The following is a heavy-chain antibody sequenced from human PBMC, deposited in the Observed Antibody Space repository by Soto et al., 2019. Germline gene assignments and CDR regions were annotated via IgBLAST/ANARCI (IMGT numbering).Heavy chain of an antibody. V-gene: IGHV4-39*07. CDR3: ARVQDY. Sequence: PSETLSLTCTFSGCSVSSNSYSWGWVRQSPGKGLEWIGTIYSSENTYYNPSLLSRVTISVDTSKNEFSLRLSSVTAADTAVYYCARVQDYWGQGILVTVSS. D-gene: IGHD1-1*01. CDR1: GCSVSSNSYS. J-gene: IGHJ4*02. CDR2: IYSSENT.